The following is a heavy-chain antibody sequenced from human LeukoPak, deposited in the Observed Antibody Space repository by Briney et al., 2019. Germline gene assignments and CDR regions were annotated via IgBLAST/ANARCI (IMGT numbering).Heavy chain of an antibody. CDR3: ARETPNCGGDCFDY. V-gene: IGHV3-48*03. CDR2: ISDSGRNNI. J-gene: IGHJ4*02. Sequence: GGSLRLSCAASGFTLSNHEINWVRQAPGKGLEWVSYISDSGRNNIYDADSVKGRFTLSRDNAKNSLYLQMNSLRAEDTAIYYCARETPNCGGDCFDYWGQGTLVTVSS. D-gene: IGHD2-21*02. CDR1: GFTLSNHE.